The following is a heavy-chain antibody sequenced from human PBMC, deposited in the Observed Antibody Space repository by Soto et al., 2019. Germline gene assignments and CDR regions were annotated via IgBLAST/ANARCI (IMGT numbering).Heavy chain of an antibody. Sequence: QVQLVESGGGVVQPGRSLRLSCAASGFTFSSYGMHWVRQAPGKGLEWVAVIWDDGSNKYYADSVKGRFTISRDNSKNTLYLQMNSLRAEDTAVYYCARSPSGSYAYWGQGTLVTVSS. V-gene: IGHV3-33*01. CDR2: IWDDGSNK. D-gene: IGHD1-26*01. CDR1: GFTFSSYG. CDR3: ARSPSGSYAY. J-gene: IGHJ4*02.